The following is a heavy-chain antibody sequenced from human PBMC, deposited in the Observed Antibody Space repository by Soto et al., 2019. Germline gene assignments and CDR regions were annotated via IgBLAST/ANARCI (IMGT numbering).Heavy chain of an antibody. D-gene: IGHD1-7*01. J-gene: IGHJ4*02. CDR1: GFTFSSYG. CDR2: ISSDGSNQ. CDR3: AKERPPHWNFYY. Sequence: VQLMESGGGVVQPGRSLRLSCAASGFTFSSYGMHWVRQTPGKGLEWVAIISSDGSNQHYADSVKGRFTISRDDSKNTLLLQINSLRAEDTALYYCAKERPPHWNFYYWGQGALVTVAS. V-gene: IGHV3-30*18.